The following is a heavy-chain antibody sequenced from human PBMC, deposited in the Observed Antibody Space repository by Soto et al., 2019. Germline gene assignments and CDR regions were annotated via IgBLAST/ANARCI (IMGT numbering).Heavy chain of an antibody. CDR3: ARDEMSGGNIVF. Sequence: VQLVESGGGLVQPGGSLRLSCAASGFTFKNYGVNWVRQAPGKGLEWVAYSSSTINAIHYTDSVRGRFTISRDNAKNSLYTRMNRLREEDTAVYYCARDEMSGGNIVFWGQGSQVAVSS. CDR1: GFTFKNYG. D-gene: IGHD2-15*01. V-gene: IGHV3-48*02. CDR2: SSSTINAI. J-gene: IGHJ4*02.